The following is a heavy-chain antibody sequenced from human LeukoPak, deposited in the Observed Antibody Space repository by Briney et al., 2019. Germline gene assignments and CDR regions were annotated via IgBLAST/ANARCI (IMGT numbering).Heavy chain of an antibody. Sequence: GGSLRLSCATSGFIFSSYGMHWVRQAPGKGLEWVAVIWYDGSNKYYADSVKGRFTISRDNSKNTLYLQMNSLRAEDTAVYYCARLAPYGEHPFWGQGTLVTVSS. CDR2: IWYDGSNK. J-gene: IGHJ4*02. V-gene: IGHV3-33*08. CDR1: GFIFSSYG. CDR3: ARLAPYGEHPF. D-gene: IGHD4-17*01.